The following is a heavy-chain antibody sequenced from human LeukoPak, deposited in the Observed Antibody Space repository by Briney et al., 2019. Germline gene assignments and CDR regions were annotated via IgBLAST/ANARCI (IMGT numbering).Heavy chain of an antibody. V-gene: IGHV3-23*01. CDR3: AMNTPLAY. D-gene: IGHD5-18*01. J-gene: IGHJ4*02. Sequence: PGGSLRLSCVASGFTFSNYAMNWVRQAPGKGLEWVSTISSSGGSAFYADSLKGRFTISRDNSKNTLYLQMNSLRAEDTALYYCAMNTPLAYWGQGTLVTVSS. CDR2: ISSSGGSA. CDR1: GFTFSNYA.